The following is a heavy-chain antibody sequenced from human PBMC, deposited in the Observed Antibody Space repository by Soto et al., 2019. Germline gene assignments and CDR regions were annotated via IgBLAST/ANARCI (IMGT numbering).Heavy chain of an antibody. J-gene: IGHJ4*02. CDR2: IKDDGSEK. CDR3: VLGAGWLPDY. CDR1: EVTFSTYW. Sequence: DVQLVESGGGLVQPGGSLRLSCAASEVTFSTYWINWVRQAPGKGLEWVAIIKDDGSEKFYVDSVKGRFTISTDKAKRSLYLQMNSPRVEDTAVYYCVLGAGWLPDYWGQGTLVTVSS. V-gene: IGHV3-7*01. D-gene: IGHD5-12*01.